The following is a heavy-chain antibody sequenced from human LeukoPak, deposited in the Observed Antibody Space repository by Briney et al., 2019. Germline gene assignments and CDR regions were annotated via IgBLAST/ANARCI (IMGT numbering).Heavy chain of an antibody. J-gene: IGHJ6*03. V-gene: IGHV4-34*01. CDR3: ARSYCSSTSCYAAYYYYMDV. CDR2: INHSGST. CDR1: GVSFSGYY. D-gene: IGHD2-2*01. Sequence: SETLSLTCAVYGVSFSGYYWSWIRQPPGKGLEWIGEINHSGSTNYNPSLKSRVTISVDTSKNQFSLKLSSVTAADTAVYYCARSYCSSTSCYAAYYYYMDVWGKGTTVTVSS.